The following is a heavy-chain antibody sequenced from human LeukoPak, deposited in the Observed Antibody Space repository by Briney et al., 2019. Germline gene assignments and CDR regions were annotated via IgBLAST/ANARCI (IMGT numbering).Heavy chain of an antibody. CDR2: ISSSSSTI. CDR3: GRLQYFDY. Sequence: GGSLRLSCAASGFTFSSYSMNWVRQAPGKGLEWVSYISSSSSTIYYADSVKGRFTISRDNAKNSLYLQMNSLRAGDTAVYYCGRLQYFDYWGQGTLVTVSS. V-gene: IGHV3-48*04. J-gene: IGHJ4*02. D-gene: IGHD4-11*01. CDR1: GFTFSSYS.